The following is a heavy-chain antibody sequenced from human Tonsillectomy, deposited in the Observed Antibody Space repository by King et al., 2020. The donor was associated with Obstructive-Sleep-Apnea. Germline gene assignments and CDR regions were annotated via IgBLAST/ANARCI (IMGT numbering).Heavy chain of an antibody. CDR2: ISWNSGSI. V-gene: IGHV3-9*01. Sequence: VQLVESGGGLVQPGRSLRLSCAASGFTFDDYAMHWVRQAPGKGLEWVSCISWNSGSIGYADSVKGRFTISRDNAKNSLHLQMNSLRVEDTALYYCAKGGYSSRWNWGQGTLVTVSS. CDR1: GFTFDDYA. CDR3: AKGGYSSRWN. J-gene: IGHJ4*02. D-gene: IGHD6-13*01.